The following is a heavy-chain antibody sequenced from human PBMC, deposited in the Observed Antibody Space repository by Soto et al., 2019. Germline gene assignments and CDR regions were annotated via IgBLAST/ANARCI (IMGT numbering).Heavy chain of an antibody. V-gene: IGHV3-23*04. CDR2: ISGTGNSV. Sequence: EVQLVESGGVLVQPGGSLRLSCVASGFTFNSFGMSWVRQAPGKGLEWVSAISGTGNSVYYADSVKGRFTISRDNSENTLYLQMNSLRAEDTAIYYCAKDQRPASNTVKDYFDFWCRGTLVTVSS. J-gene: IGHJ4*02. CDR3: AKDQRPASNTVKDYFDF. CDR1: GFTFNSFG. D-gene: IGHD2-2*01.